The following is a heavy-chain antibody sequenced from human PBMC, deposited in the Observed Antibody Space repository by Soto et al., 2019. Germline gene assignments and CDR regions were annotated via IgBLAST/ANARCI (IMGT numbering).Heavy chain of an antibody. D-gene: IGHD1-7*01. CDR1: GYTLTGLS. J-gene: IGHJ5*02. V-gene: IGHV1-24*01. Sequence: ASVKVSCKVSGYTLTGLSMHWVRQAPGKGLEWMGGFDPEDGETIYAQKFQGRVTMTEDTSTDTAYMELSSLRSEDTAVYYCATDYYSLELRDANWFDPWGQGTLVTVSS. CDR2: FDPEDGET. CDR3: ATDYYSLELRDANWFDP.